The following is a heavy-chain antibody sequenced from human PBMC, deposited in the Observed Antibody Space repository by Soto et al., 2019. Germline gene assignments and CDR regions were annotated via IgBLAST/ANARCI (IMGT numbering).Heavy chain of an antibody. CDR3: ARYTSPPDRKAPDI. Sequence: GESLKISCAASGFTFSTYGMTWVRQAPGKGLEWVSAITSSSSSTYYADSVKGRFTISRDNSKNALYLQVSSLRADDTAVYYCARYTSPPDRKAPDIWGQGAPVTVSS. CDR1: GFTFSTYG. J-gene: IGHJ4*02. V-gene: IGHV3-23*05. CDR2: ITSSSSST. D-gene: IGHD1-1*01.